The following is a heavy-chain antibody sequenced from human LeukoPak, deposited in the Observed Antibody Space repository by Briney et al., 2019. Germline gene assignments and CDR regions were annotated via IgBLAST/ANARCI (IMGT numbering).Heavy chain of an antibody. V-gene: IGHV3-23*01. CDR3: ARVYLERLTAGYFDH. J-gene: IGHJ4*02. CDR2: ISGSGDST. CDR1: GFTFSTYA. Sequence: PGGSLRLSCAASGFTFSTYAMSWVRQAPGKGLEWVSSISGSGDSTYYADSVKGRFTISRDNSKTTLYLQMNSLRDDDSAAYFCARVYLERLTAGYFDHWGQGTQVTVSP. D-gene: IGHD2-8*01.